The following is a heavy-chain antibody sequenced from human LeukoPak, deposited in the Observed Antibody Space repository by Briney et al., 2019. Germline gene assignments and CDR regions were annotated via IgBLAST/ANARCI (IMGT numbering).Heavy chain of an antibody. J-gene: IGHJ4*02. D-gene: IGHD6-13*01. CDR3: KSGGAAPGSFDN. V-gene: IGHV3-7*01. CDR2: IKYDGDEE. CDR1: GFTFSDYW. Sequence: PGGPLRLSCAASGFTFSDYWMSWMRQAPGKGLEWVANIKYDGDEEYYVDSVKGRFTISRDNAKNSLYLQLNSLRVEDTAVYYCKSGGAAPGSFDNWGQGTLVTVSP.